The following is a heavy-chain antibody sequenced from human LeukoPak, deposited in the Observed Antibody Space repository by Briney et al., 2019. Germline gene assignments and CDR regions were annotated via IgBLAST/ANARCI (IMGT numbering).Heavy chain of an antibody. CDR3: ARAEAYDFWSGYYNWFDP. V-gene: IGHV1-69*13. J-gene: IGHJ5*02. Sequence: ASVKVSCKASGGTFSSHTINWVRQAPGQGLEWMGGIIPIFGTANYAQKFQGRVTITAVESTSTAYMEVSSLRSEDTAVYYCARAEAYDFWSGYYNWFDPWGQGTLVTVSS. CDR2: IIPIFGTA. CDR1: GGTFSSHT. D-gene: IGHD3-3*01.